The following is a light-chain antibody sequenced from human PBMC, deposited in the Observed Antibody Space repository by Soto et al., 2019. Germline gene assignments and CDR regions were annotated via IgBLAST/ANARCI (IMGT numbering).Light chain of an antibody. CDR1: QSVNFY. Sequence: EILLTQSPGTLSLSPGERATLSCGASQSVNFYLAWYQQKPGQAPRLLISDASSRATDVPDRFSGSGSGTDFTLTITRLEPEDFEVYYCQQYGDSPVTFGQGTTVDIK. J-gene: IGKJ1*01. CDR3: QQYGDSPVT. V-gene: IGKV3-20*01. CDR2: DAS.